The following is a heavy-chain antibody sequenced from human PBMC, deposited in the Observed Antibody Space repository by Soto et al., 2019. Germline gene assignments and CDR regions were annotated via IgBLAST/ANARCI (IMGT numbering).Heavy chain of an antibody. CDR3: ARDMEGYEGAPDY. CDR2: ISYDGSNK. CDR1: GFTFSSYA. J-gene: IGHJ4*02. V-gene: IGHV3-30-3*01. Sequence: QVQLVESGGGVVQPGRSLRLSCAASGFTFSSYAMHWVRQAPGKGLEWVAVISYDGSNKYYADSVKGRFTISRDNSKNTLYLQMNSLRAEDTAVYYCARDMEGYEGAPDYWGQGTLVTVSS. D-gene: IGHD1-26*01.